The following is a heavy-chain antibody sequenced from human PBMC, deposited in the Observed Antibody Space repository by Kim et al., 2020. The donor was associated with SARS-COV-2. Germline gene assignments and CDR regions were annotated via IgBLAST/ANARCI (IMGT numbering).Heavy chain of an antibody. V-gene: IGHV3-15*01. CDR1: GFTFSNAW. Sequence: GGSLRLFCAASGFTFSNAWMSWVRQAPGKGLEWVGCIKSKTDGGTTDYAAPVKGRFTISRDDSKNTLYLQMNSLKTEDTAVYYCTTDHRITIFGVVIIPVGFDYWGQGTLVTVSS. CDR3: TTDHRITIFGVVIIPVGFDY. J-gene: IGHJ4*02. D-gene: IGHD3-3*01. CDR2: IKSKTDGGTT.